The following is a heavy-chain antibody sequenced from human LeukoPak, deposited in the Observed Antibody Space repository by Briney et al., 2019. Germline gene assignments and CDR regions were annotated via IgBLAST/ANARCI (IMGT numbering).Heavy chain of an antibody. D-gene: IGHD2-2*01. Sequence: SQTRSLTCAISGDSVSSNSVTWNWIRQSPSRGLEWLGRTYYRSTWYNDYAVSVRGRITVNHDTSKNQFSLHLNSVTPEDTAVYYCARRLTQYDCFDPWGQGILVTVSS. CDR2: TYYRSTWYN. CDR3: ARRLTQYDCFDP. V-gene: IGHV6-1*01. CDR1: GDSVSSNSVT. J-gene: IGHJ5*02.